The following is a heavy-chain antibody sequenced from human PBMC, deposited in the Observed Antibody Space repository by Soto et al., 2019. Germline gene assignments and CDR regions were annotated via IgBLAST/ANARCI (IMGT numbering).Heavy chain of an antibody. CDR3: ARGSGYSLPWFDP. CDR2: IYYSGST. Sequence: SETLSLTCTVSGGSISSGGYYWSWIRQHPGKGLEWIGYIYYSGSTYYNPSLKSRVTISVDTSKNQFSLKLSSVTAADTAVYYCARGSGYSLPWFDPWGQGTLVTVSS. CDR1: GGSISSGGYY. V-gene: IGHV4-31*03. J-gene: IGHJ5*02. D-gene: IGHD2-21*01.